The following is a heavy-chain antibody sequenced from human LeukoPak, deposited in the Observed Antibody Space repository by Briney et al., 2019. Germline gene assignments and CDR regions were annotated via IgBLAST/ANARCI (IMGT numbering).Heavy chain of an antibody. CDR2: IYYSGST. CDR3: ARAVIGVRGVILSLYDAFDI. Sequence: PSQTLSLTCTVSGGSISSGDYYWSWIRQPPGKGLEWIGYIYYSGSTYYNPSPKSRVTMSVDTSKNQFSLKLSSVTAADTAVYYCARAVIGVRGVILSLYDAFDIWGQGTMVTVSS. D-gene: IGHD3-10*01. V-gene: IGHV4-30-4*01. CDR1: GGSISSGDYY. J-gene: IGHJ3*02.